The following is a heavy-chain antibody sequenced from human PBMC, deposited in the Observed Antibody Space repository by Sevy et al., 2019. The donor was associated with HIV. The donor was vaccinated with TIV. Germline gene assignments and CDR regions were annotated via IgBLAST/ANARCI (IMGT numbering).Heavy chain of an antibody. CDR1: GFTFSSYS. CDR3: ARDFKLRYFDWLSPPGY. D-gene: IGHD3-9*01. CDR2: ISSSSSYI. V-gene: IGHV3-21*01. J-gene: IGHJ4*02. Sequence: GGSLRLSCAASGFTFSSYSMNWVRQAPGKGLEWISSISSSSSYIYYADSVKGRFTISRDNAKNSLYLQMNSLRAEDTAVYYRARDFKLRYFDWLSPPGYWGQGTLVTVSS.